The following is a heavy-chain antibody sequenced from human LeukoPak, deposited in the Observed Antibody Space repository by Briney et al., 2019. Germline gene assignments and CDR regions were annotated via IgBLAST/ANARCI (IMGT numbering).Heavy chain of an antibody. J-gene: IGHJ4*02. CDR1: GFTFSSYA. D-gene: IGHD3-3*01. V-gene: IGHV3-30-3*01. Sequence: PGGSLRLSCAASGFTFSSYAMHWVRQAPGKGLEWVAAITYDGSSVHYADSVKGRFTISRDNSKNTLYLEMNSLRPEDTAIYYCARGKRSGYCPGYWGQGTLVTVSS. CDR3: ARGKRSGYCPGY. CDR2: ITYDGSSV.